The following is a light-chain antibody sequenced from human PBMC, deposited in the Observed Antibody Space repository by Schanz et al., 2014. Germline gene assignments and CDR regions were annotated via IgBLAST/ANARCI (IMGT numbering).Light chain of an antibody. V-gene: IGLV2-14*01. Sequence: QSALTQPASVSGSPGQSITISCTGTSSDVGGYNYVSWYQQHPGKAPKLMIYDVSNRPSGVPDRFSGSKSGNTASLTISGVQAEDEADYYCQSYDTSLSGYWVFGGGTKLTVL. J-gene: IGLJ3*02. CDR2: DVS. CDR3: QSYDTSLSGYWV. CDR1: SSDVGGYNY.